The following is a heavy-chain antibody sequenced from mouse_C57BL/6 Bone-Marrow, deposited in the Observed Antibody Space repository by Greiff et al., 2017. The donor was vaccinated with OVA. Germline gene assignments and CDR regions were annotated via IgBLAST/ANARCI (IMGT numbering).Heavy chain of an antibody. CDR2: ISDGGSYT. CDR3: AREPGYYYGSSYWYFDV. CDR1: GFTFSSYA. Sequence: EVKLVEPGGGLVKPGGSLKLSCAASGFTFSSYAMSWVRQTPEKRLEWVATISDGGSYTYYPDNVKGRFTLSRDNAKNKLYLQMSHLKSEDTAMYYCAREPGYYYGSSYWYFDVWDTGTTVTVSS. J-gene: IGHJ1*03. D-gene: IGHD1-1*01. V-gene: IGHV5-4*01.